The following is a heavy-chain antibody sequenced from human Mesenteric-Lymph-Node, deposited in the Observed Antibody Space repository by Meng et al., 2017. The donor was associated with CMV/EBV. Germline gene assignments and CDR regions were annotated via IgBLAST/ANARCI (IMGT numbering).Heavy chain of an antibody. CDR1: FTNYS. J-gene: IGHJ4*02. CDR2: IIPIFGKP. Sequence: FTNYSMSCVRQATGQGLEWMAGIIPIFGKPNYAQKFQGRVTITADESTSTAYLELNSLRSEDTAVNYCAKDGTWNFWSSSRLYYFDYWGQGTLVTVSS. CDR3: AKDGTWNFWSSSRLYYFDY. D-gene: IGHD3-3*01. V-gene: IGHV1-69*01.